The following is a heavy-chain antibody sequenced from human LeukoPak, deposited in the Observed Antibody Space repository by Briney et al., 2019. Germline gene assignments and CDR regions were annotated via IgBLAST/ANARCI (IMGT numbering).Heavy chain of an antibody. CDR2: ISPNNGNT. V-gene: IGHV1-18*01. CDR3: ARDRDSSGWHVADY. CDR1: GYTFSSYD. D-gene: IGHD6-19*01. Sequence: ASVKVSCKASGYTFSSYDITRVRQAPGQGLEWMGWISPNNGNTNYAQKFQGRVTMTTDTPTRTAYMEMRSLRSDDTAVYYCARDRDSSGWHVADYWGQGTLVTVSS. J-gene: IGHJ4*02.